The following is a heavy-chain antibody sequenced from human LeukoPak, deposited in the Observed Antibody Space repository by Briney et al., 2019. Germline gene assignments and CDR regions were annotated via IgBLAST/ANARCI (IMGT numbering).Heavy chain of an antibody. CDR2: ISAYNGNT. CDR1: GYTFTSYG. J-gene: IGHJ6*04. V-gene: IGHV1-18*04. CDR3: ARDHTMVRGVNHGMDA. D-gene: IGHD3-10*01. Sequence: ASVKVSCKASGYTFTSYGISWVRQAPGQGLEWMGWISAYNGNTNYTQKLQGRVTMTTDTSTSTAYMELRSLRSDDTAVYYCARDHTMVRGVNHGMDAWGKGTTVTVSS.